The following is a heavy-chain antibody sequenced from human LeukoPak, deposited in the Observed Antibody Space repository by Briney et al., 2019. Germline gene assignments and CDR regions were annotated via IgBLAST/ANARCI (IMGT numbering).Heavy chain of an antibody. D-gene: IGHD3-10*01. CDR1: GFTFSSYA. CDR2: ISGSGGST. CDR3: AKDLRPEVRGPIEWDYYGMDV. Sequence: GGSLRLSCAASGFTFSSYAMSWVRQAPGKGLEWVSAISGSGGSTYYADSVKGRFTIFRDNSKNTLYLQMNSLRAEDTAVYYCAKDLRPEVRGPIEWDYYGMDVWGQGTTVTVSS. V-gene: IGHV3-23*01. J-gene: IGHJ6*02.